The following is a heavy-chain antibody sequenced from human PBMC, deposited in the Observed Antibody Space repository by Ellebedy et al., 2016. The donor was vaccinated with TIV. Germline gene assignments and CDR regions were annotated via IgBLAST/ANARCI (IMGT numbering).Heavy chain of an antibody. J-gene: IGHJ3*01. CDR3: ATDKEDTEICSTTSCAADAFDL. Sequence: GESLKISXAASGFTLSDYNMNWVRQSPGGGLEWVASLSSGGTHINYAPSVRGRFTISRDDTRNSVFLQMESLRAADTAVYYCATDKEDTEICSTTSCAADAFDLWGRGTMVKVS. D-gene: IGHD2-2*01. CDR2: LSSGGTHI. V-gene: IGHV3-21*01. CDR1: GFTLSDYN.